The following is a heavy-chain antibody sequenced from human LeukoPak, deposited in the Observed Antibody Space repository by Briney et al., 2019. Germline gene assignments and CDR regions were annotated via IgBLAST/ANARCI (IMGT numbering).Heavy chain of an antibody. V-gene: IGHV3-7*01. CDR3: TRDFDP. Sequence: GGSLRLSCVASGLSFGNYWMAWVRQAPGKGLGWVGNIKQDGSEKYYVDSVKGRFTISRDNAKNSLYLDMNSLRVEDTAIYYCTRDFDPWGQGTLVTVSS. CDR2: IKQDGSEK. J-gene: IGHJ5*02. CDR1: GLSFGNYW.